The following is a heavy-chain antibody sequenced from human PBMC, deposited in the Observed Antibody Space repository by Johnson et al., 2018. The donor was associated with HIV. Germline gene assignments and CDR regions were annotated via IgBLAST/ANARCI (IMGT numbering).Heavy chain of an antibody. D-gene: IGHD2-15*01. CDR2: IKSKTDGGTT. V-gene: IGHV3-15*01. Sequence: VQLVESGGGLVKPGGSLRLSCEASGFTFSNAWMSWVRQAPGKGLEWVGRIKSKTDGGTTDYAASVKGRFTISRDKSKNTLYLQMNSLRADDTAVYYCARTTRMVGACDIWGQGTMVTVSS. J-gene: IGHJ3*02. CDR1: GFTFSNAW. CDR3: ARTTRMVGACDI.